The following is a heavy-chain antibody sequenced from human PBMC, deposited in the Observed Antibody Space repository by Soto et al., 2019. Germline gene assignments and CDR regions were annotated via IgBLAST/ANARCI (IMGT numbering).Heavy chain of an antibody. CDR2: ISYDGSNK. V-gene: IGHV3-30-3*01. CDR3: ARAPGLRFLEWLEGY. J-gene: IGHJ4*02. CDR1: GFTFSSYA. Sequence: WWSLRLSCAASGFTFSSYAMHWVRQAPGKGLEWVAVISYDGSNKYDADSVKGRFTISRDNSKNTLYLQMNSLRAEDTAVYYCARAPGLRFLEWLEGYSGQGPLVTVSS. D-gene: IGHD3-3*01.